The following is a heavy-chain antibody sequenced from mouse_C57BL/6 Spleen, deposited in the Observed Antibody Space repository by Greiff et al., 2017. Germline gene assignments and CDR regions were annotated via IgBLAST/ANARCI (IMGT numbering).Heavy chain of an antibody. CDR3: ARSSGKDAMDY. CDR2: IYPGDGDT. V-gene: IGHV1-80*01. D-gene: IGHD1-1*01. Sequence: VQLQESGAELVKPGASVKISCKASGYAFSSYWMNWVKQRPGKGLERIGQIYPGDGDTNYNGKFKGKATLTADKSSSTAYMQLSSLTSEDSAVYFCARSSGKDAMDYWGQGTSVTVSS. J-gene: IGHJ4*01. CDR1: GYAFSSYW.